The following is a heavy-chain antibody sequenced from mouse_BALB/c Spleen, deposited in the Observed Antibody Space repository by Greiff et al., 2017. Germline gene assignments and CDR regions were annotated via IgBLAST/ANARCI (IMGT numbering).Heavy chain of an antibody. CDR3: ASPYDGYYGY. CDR1: GFTFSSYA. Sequence: EVKLMESGGGLVKPGGSLKLSCAASGFTFSSYAMSWVRQTPEKRLEWVASISSGGSTYYPDSVKGRFTISRDNARNILYLQMSSLRSEDTAMYYCASPYDGYYGYWGQGTTLTVSS. J-gene: IGHJ2*01. V-gene: IGHV5-6-5*01. CDR2: ISSGGST. D-gene: IGHD2-3*01.